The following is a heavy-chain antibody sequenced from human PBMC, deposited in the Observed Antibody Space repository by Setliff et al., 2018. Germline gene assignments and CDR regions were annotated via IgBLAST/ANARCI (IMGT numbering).Heavy chain of an antibody. CDR1: GYTFTKYW. Sequence: GESLKISCKGSGYTFTKYWIAWVRQKPGEGLEWMGNIYPADSDIRYGPSFQGQVTISADKSINTAYLQWVGLKASDTAMYYCAVLQVPLAAPAHFEFWGQGTPVTVSS. CDR3: AVLQVPLAAPAHFEF. CDR2: IYPADSDI. J-gene: IGHJ4*02. D-gene: IGHD3-10*01. V-gene: IGHV5-51*01.